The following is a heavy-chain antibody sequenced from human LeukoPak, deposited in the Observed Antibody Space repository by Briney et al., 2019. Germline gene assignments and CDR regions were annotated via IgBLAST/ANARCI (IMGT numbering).Heavy chain of an antibody. CDR2: IYYSGST. CDR1: GGSISSSSYY. J-gene: IGHJ4*02. Sequence: SETLSLTCTVSGGSISSSSYYWGWIRQPPGKGLEWIVSIYYSGSTYYNPSLKSRVTISVDTSKNQFSLKLSSVTAADTAVYYCARQVGYYYDSSGSNYFDYWGQGTLVTVSS. D-gene: IGHD3-22*01. CDR3: ARQVGYYYDSSGSNYFDY. V-gene: IGHV4-39*01.